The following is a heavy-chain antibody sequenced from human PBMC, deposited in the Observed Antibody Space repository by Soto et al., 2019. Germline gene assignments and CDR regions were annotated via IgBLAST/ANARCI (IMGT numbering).Heavy chain of an antibody. D-gene: IGHD3-16*01. CDR3: TRLSEYNNYVEVAFDI. CDR2: IRSKGSNYAT. CDR1: GFTFSDSG. V-gene: IGHV3-73*01. J-gene: IGHJ3*02. Sequence: EVQLVESGGGLVQPGGSLKLSCAASGFTFSDSGIHWVRQASGKGLERVGRIRSKGSNYATAYAASVKGRFTVSRDDSDNTAYLQINSLKTEDTAVYYCTRLSEYNNYVEVAFDIWGQGTRVTVSS.